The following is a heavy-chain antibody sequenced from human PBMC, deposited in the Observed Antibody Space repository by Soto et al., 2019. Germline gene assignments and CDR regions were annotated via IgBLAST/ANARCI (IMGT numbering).Heavy chain of an antibody. CDR2: IYPGDSDA. J-gene: IGHJ4*02. CDR3: ARHGGPDARGHLDFNY. V-gene: IGHV5-51*01. CDR1: GYSFTNYW. Sequence: GESLKMSCQGSGYSFTNYWIGWVRQMPGKGLEWMGIIYPGDSDARYSPSFQGQVTMSADKSIRIAYLQWNSLKASDTAIYYCARHGGPDARGHLDFNYWGQGTLVTVSS. D-gene: IGHD3-16*01.